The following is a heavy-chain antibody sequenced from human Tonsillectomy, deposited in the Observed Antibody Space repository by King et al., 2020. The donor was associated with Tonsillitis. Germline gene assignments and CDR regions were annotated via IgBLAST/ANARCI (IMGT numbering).Heavy chain of an antibody. V-gene: IGHV3-23*04. D-gene: IGHD5-18*01. CDR3: AKVVDTLMVKYFKY. CDR2: INDSGDKT. Sequence: EVQLVESGGGLVQPGGSLRLSCAASGFTFRSYAMSWVRQAPGKGLEWVSDINDSGDKTFYTDSVKGRFTISRDNSKNTLYLLMSTLRVEDTALYYCAKVVDTLMVKYFKYWGQGSLVTVSS. J-gene: IGHJ4*02. CDR1: GFTFRSYA.